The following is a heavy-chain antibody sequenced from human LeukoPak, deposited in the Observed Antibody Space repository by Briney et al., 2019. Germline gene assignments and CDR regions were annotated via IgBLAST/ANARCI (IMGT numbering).Heavy chain of an antibody. Sequence: PGGSLRLSCAPSGFTFSSDWVHWVRQAPGKGLVWVSRINGDGSSTSYADSVKGRFTISRDNAKNTLYLQMNSLRAEDTAVYYCARGVGYCSSTSCYWWFDPWGQGTLVTVSS. CDR2: INGDGSST. J-gene: IGHJ5*02. V-gene: IGHV3-74*01. D-gene: IGHD2-2*01. CDR3: ARGVGYCSSTSCYWWFDP. CDR1: GFTFSSDW.